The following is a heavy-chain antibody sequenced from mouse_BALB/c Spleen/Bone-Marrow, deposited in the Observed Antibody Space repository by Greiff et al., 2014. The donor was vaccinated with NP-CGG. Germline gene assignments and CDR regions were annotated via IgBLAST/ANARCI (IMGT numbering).Heavy chain of an antibody. D-gene: IGHD1-1*01. CDR3: ARYYYGTLLDY. CDR1: GFNIKDTY. CDR2: IDPANGNT. Sequence: VQVQQSGAELVKSGASVKLSCTASGFNIKDTYMHWVKQRPEQGLEWIGRIDPANGNTKYDPKFQGKATITADTSSNTAYLQLSSLTSEDTAVYYCARYYYGTLLDYWGQGTTLTVSS. V-gene: IGHV14-3*02. J-gene: IGHJ2*01.